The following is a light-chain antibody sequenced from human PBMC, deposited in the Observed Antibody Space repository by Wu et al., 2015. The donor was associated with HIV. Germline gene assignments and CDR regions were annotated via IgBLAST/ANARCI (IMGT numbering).Light chain of an antibody. CDR1: QSVTTSY. J-gene: IGKJ5*01. Sequence: EIVLTQSPGTLSLSPGERTTLSCRASQSVTTSYLAWYQQKPGQAPRLLIYGTFNRAPGIPDRFSGSGSGTDFTLTISRLEPEDSAVYFCQQYVSSPTFGQGTRLEIK. CDR3: QQYVSSPT. V-gene: IGKV3-20*01. CDR2: GTF.